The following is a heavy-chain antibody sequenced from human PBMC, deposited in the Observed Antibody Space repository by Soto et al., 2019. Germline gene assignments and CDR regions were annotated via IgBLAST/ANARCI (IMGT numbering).Heavy chain of an antibody. CDR3: ASSYYDSSGYYGTFDY. D-gene: IGHD3-22*01. V-gene: IGHV4-4*07. CDR2: IYYSGST. Sequence: QVQLQESGPGLVKPSETLSLTCTVSGGSISSYYWSWIRQPAGKGLEWIGRIYYSGSTNYNPSLKSRVTISVDTSKNQFSLKLSSVTAADTAVYYCASSYYDSSGYYGTFDYWGQGTLVTVSS. CDR1: GGSISSYY. J-gene: IGHJ4*02.